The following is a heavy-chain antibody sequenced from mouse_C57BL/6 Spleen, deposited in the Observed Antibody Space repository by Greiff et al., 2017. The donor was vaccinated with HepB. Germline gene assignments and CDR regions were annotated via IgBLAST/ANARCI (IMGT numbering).Heavy chain of an antibody. J-gene: IGHJ3*01. CDR1: GFTFSSYG. CDR3: ARHYYDYDWFAY. D-gene: IGHD2-4*01. V-gene: IGHV5-6*03. Sequence: EVKLVESGGGLVKPGGSLKLSCAASGFTFSSYGMSWVRQTPDKRLEWVATISSGGSYTYYPDSVKGRFTISRDNAKNTLYLQMSSLKSEDTAMYYCARHYYDYDWFAYWGQGTLVTVSA. CDR2: ISSGGSYT.